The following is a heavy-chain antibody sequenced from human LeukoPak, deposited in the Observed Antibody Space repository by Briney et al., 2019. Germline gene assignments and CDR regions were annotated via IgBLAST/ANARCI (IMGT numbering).Heavy chain of an antibody. D-gene: IGHD3-3*01. CDR2: IYYSGST. Sequence: PSETLSLTCTVSGGSISSGGYYWSWIRQHPGTGLEWIGYIYYSGSTYYNPSLKSRVTISVDTSKNQFSLKLSSVTAADTAVYYCARALYYDFWSGPYYFDYWGQGTLVTVSS. CDR1: GGSISSGGYY. J-gene: IGHJ4*02. V-gene: IGHV4-31*03. CDR3: ARALYYDFWSGPYYFDY.